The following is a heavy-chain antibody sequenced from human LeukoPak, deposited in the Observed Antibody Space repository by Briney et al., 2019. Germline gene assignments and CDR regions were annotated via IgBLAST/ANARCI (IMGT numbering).Heavy chain of an antibody. Sequence: ASVKVSCKASGYTVTGYYMHWVRQAPGQGLEWMGWINPNSGGTNYAQKFQGRVTMTRDTSISTAYMELSRLRSDDTAVYYCARDPTGSAMWSYFDYWGQGTLVTVSS. CDR2: INPNSGGT. CDR1: GYTVTGYY. CDR3: ARDPTGSAMWSYFDY. V-gene: IGHV1-2*02. D-gene: IGHD2-15*01. J-gene: IGHJ4*02.